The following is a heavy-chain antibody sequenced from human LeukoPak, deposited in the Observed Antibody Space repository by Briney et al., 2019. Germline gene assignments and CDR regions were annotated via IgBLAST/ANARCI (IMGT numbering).Heavy chain of an antibody. CDR1: GGSISSSSAY. CDR3: ASPRGFSYGYFDH. D-gene: IGHD5-18*01. J-gene: IGHJ4*02. CDR2: IYYSKNT. Sequence: TSETLSLTCTVSGGSISSSSAYWGWIRQPPGKGLEWIGGIYYSKNTYYNPSLKSRVTISADTSKNQFSLRLDSVSAADTAVYYCASPRGFSYGYFDHWGQGSLVTVSS. V-gene: IGHV4-39*01.